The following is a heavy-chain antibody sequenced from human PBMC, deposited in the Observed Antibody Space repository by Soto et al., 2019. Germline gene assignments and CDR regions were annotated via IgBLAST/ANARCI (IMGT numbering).Heavy chain of an antibody. D-gene: IGHD6-13*01. V-gene: IGHV3-30*18. CDR3: AKALGIAAAGSYYYYGMDV. CDR1: GFTFSSYG. J-gene: IGHJ6*02. CDR2: ISYDGSNK. Sequence: QVQLVESGGGVVQPGRSLRLSCAASGFTFSSYGMHWVRQAPGKGLEWVAVISYDGSNKYYADSVKGRFTISRDNSKNTLYLQMNSLRAEDTAVYYRAKALGIAAAGSYYYYGMDVWGQGTTVTVSS.